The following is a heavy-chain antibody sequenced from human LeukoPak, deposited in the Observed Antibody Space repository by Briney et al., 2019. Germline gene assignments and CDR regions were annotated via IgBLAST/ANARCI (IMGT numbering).Heavy chain of an antibody. V-gene: IGHV3-21*01. Sequence: NPGGSLRLSCAASGFTFSSYSMNWVRQAPGKGLEWVSSISSSSSYIYYADSVKGRFTISRDNAKNSLYLQMNSLRAEDTAVYCCARGVDTAMDTYYYYYMDVWGKGTTVTVSS. CDR2: ISSSSSYI. CDR1: GFTFSSYS. CDR3: ARGVDTAMDTYYYYYMDV. D-gene: IGHD5-18*01. J-gene: IGHJ6*03.